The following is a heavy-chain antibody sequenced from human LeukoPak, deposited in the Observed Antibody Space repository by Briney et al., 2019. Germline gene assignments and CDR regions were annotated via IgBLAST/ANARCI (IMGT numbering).Heavy chain of an antibody. CDR2: IYPGDSDT. J-gene: IGHJ4*02. Sequence: RGESLKISCKGSEYSFTSYWIGWARQMPGKGLEWMGIIYPGDSDTRYSPSFQGQVTISAAKSISTAYLQWSSLKASDTVMYYCARHEIAAAGIDYWGEGTLVTVSS. V-gene: IGHV5-51*01. CDR1: EYSFTSYW. CDR3: ARHEIAAAGIDY. D-gene: IGHD6-13*01.